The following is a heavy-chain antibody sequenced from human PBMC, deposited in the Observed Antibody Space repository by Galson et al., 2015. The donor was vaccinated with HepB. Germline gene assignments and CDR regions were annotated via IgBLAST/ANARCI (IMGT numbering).Heavy chain of an antibody. CDR3: AREVDWNSFDY. J-gene: IGHJ4*02. V-gene: IGHV3-30-3*01. D-gene: IGHD1-7*01. CDR2: ISYDGSNK. Sequence: SLRLSCAASGFTFSNYVMHWVRQAPGKGLEWVAFISYDGSNKHYAASVKGRFTISRDNSKSTLHLEMSSLKTEDMAVYYCAREVDWNSFDYWGQGTLVTVSS. CDR1: GFTFSNYV.